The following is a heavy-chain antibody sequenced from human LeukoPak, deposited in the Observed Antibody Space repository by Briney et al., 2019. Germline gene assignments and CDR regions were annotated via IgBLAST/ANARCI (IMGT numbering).Heavy chain of an antibody. CDR2: INHSGST. CDR3: ARLPYYYDSSGYYYFSFDY. V-gene: IGHV4-34*01. Sequence: SETLSLTCAVYGGSFSGYYWSWIRQPPGKGLEWIGEINHSGSTNYNPSLKSRVTISVDTSKNQFSLKLYSVTAAGTAVYYCARLPYYYDSSGYYYFSFDYWGQGTLVTVSS. D-gene: IGHD3-22*01. CDR1: GGSFSGYY. J-gene: IGHJ4*02.